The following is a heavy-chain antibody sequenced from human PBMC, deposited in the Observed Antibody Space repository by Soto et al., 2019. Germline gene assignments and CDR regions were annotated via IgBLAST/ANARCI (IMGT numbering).Heavy chain of an antibody. D-gene: IGHD3-3*01. V-gene: IGHV4-61*01. CDR1: GGSVSSGNYY. Sequence: SETLSLTCTVSGGSVSSGNYYWSWIRQPPGEGLEWIGYFYYTGSINYNPSLKSRVTISVDTSKNQFSLKLSSVTAADTAVYYCARHSPAISISDHWGQGTLVTVSS. CDR3: ARHSPAISISDH. CDR2: FYYTGSI. J-gene: IGHJ4*02.